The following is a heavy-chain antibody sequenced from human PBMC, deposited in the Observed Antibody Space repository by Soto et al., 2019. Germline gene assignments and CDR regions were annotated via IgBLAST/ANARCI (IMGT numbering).Heavy chain of an antibody. J-gene: IGHJ4*02. V-gene: IGHV3-30-3*01. CDR1: GFTFSSYA. Sequence: PGGSLRLSCAASGFTFSSYAMHWVRQAPGKGLEWVAFISYYGSNKYYADSVKGRFTISRDNSKNTLYLQMNSLRAEDTAVYYCARGPGMGGGSGSYYNGVDYWGQGTLVTVSS. CDR2: ISYYGSNK. D-gene: IGHD3-10*01. CDR3: ARGPGMGGGSGSYYNGVDY.